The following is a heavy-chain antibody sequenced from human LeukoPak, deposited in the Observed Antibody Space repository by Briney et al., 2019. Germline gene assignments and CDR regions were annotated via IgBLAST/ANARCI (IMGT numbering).Heavy chain of an antibody. Sequence: PSETLSLTCAVSGGSISSEHSSWNWFRQPPGKGLEWIGYIYHSGSTYYNPSLKSRVAISVDKSKNQFSLKLRSVTAADTALYYCARGGTAFDIWGQGTMVTVSS. D-gene: IGHD1-26*01. V-gene: IGHV4-30-2*01. CDR2: IYHSGST. CDR3: ARGGTAFDI. CDR1: GGSISSEHSS. J-gene: IGHJ3*02.